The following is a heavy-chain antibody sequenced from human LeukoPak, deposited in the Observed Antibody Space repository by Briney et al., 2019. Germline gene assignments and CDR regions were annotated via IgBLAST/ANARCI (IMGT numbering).Heavy chain of an antibody. J-gene: IGHJ4*02. V-gene: IGHV3-48*03. Sequence: GGSLRLSCAASGFTFSSYEMNWVRQAPGKGLEWVSYISSTGSTIYYADSVEGRFTISRDNAKNSLYLQLNSLRAEDTAVYYCARVHRSSAWKFDSWGQGTPVTVSS. D-gene: IGHD6-19*01. CDR1: GFTFSSYE. CDR3: ARVHRSSAWKFDS. CDR2: ISSTGSTI.